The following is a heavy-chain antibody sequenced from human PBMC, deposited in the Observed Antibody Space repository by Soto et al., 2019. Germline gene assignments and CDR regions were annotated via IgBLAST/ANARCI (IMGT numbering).Heavy chain of an antibody. D-gene: IGHD3-10*01. V-gene: IGHV3-33*01. J-gene: IGHJ4*02. CDR2: IWYDGSNK. CDR1: GFTFSNYG. CDR3: ASAADYYGSGSYLVDH. Sequence: HPGGSLRLSCAVSGFTFSNYGMHWVRQAPGKGLEWVAVIWYDGSNKYYADSVKGRFTISRDNSKNTLFLQMNTLRAEDSSVYYCASAADYYGSGSYLVDHWGQGTLVTVSS.